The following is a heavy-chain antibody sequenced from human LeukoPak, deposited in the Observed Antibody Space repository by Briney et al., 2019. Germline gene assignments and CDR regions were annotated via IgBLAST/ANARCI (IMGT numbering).Heavy chain of an antibody. D-gene: IGHD4-23*01. CDR3: ARGRPHGNDY. Sequence: PGGSLRLSCAASGFTFSTYWMHWVRHAPGKGLVWVSRINSDGSSTNYADSVKGRFTISRDNAKNTLYLQMNSLRTEDTAVYYCARGRPHGNDYWGQGTLVTVSS. CDR2: INSDGSST. J-gene: IGHJ4*02. CDR1: GFTFSTYW. V-gene: IGHV3-74*01.